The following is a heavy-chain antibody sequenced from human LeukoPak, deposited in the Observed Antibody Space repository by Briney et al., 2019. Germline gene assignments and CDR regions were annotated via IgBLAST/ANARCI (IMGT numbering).Heavy chain of an antibody. D-gene: IGHD2-21*01. CDR3: ARGSDCGGDCYYYYMDV. V-gene: IGHV1-2*02. J-gene: IGHJ6*03. Sequence: ASVKVSCKASGYTFTSYDINWVRQATGQGLEWMGWINPNSGGTNYAQKFQGRVTMTRDTSISTAYMELSRLRSDDTAVYYCARGSDCGGDCYYYYMDVWGKGTTVTVSS. CDR2: INPNSGGT. CDR1: GYTFTSYD.